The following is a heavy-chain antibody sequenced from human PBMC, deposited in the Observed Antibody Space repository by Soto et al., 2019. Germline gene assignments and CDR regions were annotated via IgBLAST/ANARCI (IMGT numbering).Heavy chain of an antibody. V-gene: IGHV3-48*02. CDR1: GFTFSNYA. Sequence: EVQLTESGGGLVQPGGSLRLSCTASGFTFSNYAMNWVRQAPGKGLEWVSYISSSSTTIYYADSVKGRFTISRDNAKNSLYLQMTSLREEDTAMYYCASRGGNYDSDGQRVDVWGPGTKVTVSS. D-gene: IGHD3-22*01. CDR2: ISSSSTTI. CDR3: ASRGGNYDSDGQRVDV. J-gene: IGHJ3*01.